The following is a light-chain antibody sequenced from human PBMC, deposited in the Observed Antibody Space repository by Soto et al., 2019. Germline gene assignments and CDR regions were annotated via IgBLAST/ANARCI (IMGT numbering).Light chain of an antibody. CDR2: GNS. Sequence: QSVLTQPPSVSGAPGQRVTISCTGSSSNIGAGYDVHWYQQLPGTAPKLLIYGNSNRPSGVPDRFSGSKSGTSASLAITGLQAEDEADYYCRSYTSSSPYVFGTGTKVTVL. J-gene: IGLJ1*01. CDR1: SSNIGAGYD. CDR3: RSYTSSSPYV. V-gene: IGLV1-40*01.